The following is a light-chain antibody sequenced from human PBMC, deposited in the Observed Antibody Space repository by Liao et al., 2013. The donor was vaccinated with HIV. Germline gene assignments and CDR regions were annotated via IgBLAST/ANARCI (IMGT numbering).Light chain of an antibody. CDR2: HAS. J-gene: IGLJ1*01. Sequence: SYELTQPPSVSVAPGQTATITCGGENIGSDTVHWYRQQPGQAPVLLIYHASDRPSGIPERFSGSNSGNTATLTISRVEPGDEADYYCQLWDSSSDHPYVFGTGTQVTVL. CDR1: NIGSDT. V-gene: IGLV3-21*01. CDR3: QLWDSSSDHPYV.